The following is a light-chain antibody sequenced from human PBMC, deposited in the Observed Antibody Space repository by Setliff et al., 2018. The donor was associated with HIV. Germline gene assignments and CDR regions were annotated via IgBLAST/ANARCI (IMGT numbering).Light chain of an antibody. J-gene: IGLJ3*02. CDR3: ALYLGSGIWV. CDR1: SGSVSTNYY. Sequence: QTVVTQEPSFSVSPGGTVTLTCGLSSGSVSTNYYPSWYQQTPGQAPRTLIFTTNTRSSGVPDRFSGSILGDKAALTITGAQADDESNYYCALYLGSGIWVVGGGTK. CDR2: TTN. V-gene: IGLV8-61*01.